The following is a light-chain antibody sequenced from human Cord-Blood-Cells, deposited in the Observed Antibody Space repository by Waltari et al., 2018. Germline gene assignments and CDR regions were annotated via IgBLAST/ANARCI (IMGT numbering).Light chain of an antibody. CDR1: QSLLHSNGYNY. Sequence: IVMTQSPLPLPVTPGEPASTSSRSSQSLLHSNGYNYLDWYLQKPGQSPQLLIYLGSNRASGVPDRFSGSGSGTDFTLKISRVEAEDVGVYYCMQALQTRYTFGQGTKLEIK. CDR2: LGS. J-gene: IGKJ2*01. CDR3: MQALQTRYT. V-gene: IGKV2-28*01.